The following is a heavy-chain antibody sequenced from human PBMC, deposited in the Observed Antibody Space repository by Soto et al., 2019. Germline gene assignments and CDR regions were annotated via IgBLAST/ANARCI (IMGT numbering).Heavy chain of an antibody. CDR2: IYWDDDK. V-gene: IGHV2-5*02. D-gene: IGHD2-2*01. CDR1: GFSLNTNRMG. J-gene: IGHJ6*02. CDR3: AHRFPLATSSCCFYCMDV. Sequence: QITLKESGPTVVKPTQTLTLTCTFPGFSLNTNRMGVAWIRQPPGKALEWLALIYWDDDKLYSPSLKSRLTITKDTSKNQVVLTMTNMYPVDKSTYYCAHRFPLATSSCCFYCMDVWGQGTTVTVSS.